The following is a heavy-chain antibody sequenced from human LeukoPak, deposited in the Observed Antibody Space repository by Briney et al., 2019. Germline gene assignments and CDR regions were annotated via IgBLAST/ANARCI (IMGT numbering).Heavy chain of an antibody. D-gene: IGHD3-10*01. CDR3: ARDGHAYGRGSPHY. J-gene: IGHJ4*02. CDR2: INHSGST. V-gene: IGHV4-34*01. CDR1: GGSFSGYY. Sequence: SETLSLTCAVYGGSFSGYYWSWIRQPPGKGLEWIGEINHSGSTNYNPSLKSRVTISVDTSKNQFSLKLSSVTAADTAVYYCARDGHAYGRGSPHYWGQGTLVTVSS.